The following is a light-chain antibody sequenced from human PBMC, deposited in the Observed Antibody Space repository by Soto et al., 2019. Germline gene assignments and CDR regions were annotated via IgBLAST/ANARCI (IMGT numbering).Light chain of an antibody. Sequence: EIVLTQSPATLSFSPGERATLSCRASQSVSSYLAWYQEKPGQAPRLLIYDASSRAPGIPARFSGRGSGTDFTLTISSLEPEDFAVYYCQQRRNWPSFGQGTRLEIK. CDR2: DAS. CDR1: QSVSSY. V-gene: IGKV3-11*01. CDR3: QQRRNWPS. J-gene: IGKJ5*01.